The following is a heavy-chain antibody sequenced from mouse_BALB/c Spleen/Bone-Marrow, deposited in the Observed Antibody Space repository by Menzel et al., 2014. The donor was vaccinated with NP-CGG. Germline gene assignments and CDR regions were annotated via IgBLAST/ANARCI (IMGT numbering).Heavy chain of an antibody. CDR2: IYPGDGDT. V-gene: IGHV1-87*01. CDR3: ARWLLPFDY. Sequence: VQLQQSGAELARPGAPVKLSCKASGYTFTSYWMQWVKQRPGQGLERIGAIYPGDGDTRYTQKFKGKATLTADKSSSTAYMQLSSLASEDSAGYYCARWLLPFDYWGQGTTLTVSS. D-gene: IGHD2-3*01. CDR1: GYTFTSYW. J-gene: IGHJ2*01.